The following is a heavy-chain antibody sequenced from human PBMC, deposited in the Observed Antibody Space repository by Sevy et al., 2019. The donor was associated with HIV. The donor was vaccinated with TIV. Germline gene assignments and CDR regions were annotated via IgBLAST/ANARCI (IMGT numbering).Heavy chain of an antibody. V-gene: IGHV3-74*01. J-gene: IGHJ4*02. CDR1: GFSFSSSW. Sequence: GGSLRLSCTASGFSFSSSWMHWVRQPPGKGPVWVSHINRDGMSTRYADSVKGRFTVSRDNGKNTMYLQMNSLRVDDTAVYYCAKGHRGVTDYWVQGTLVTVSS. CDR2: INRDGMST. D-gene: IGHD3-10*01. CDR3: AKGHRGVTDY.